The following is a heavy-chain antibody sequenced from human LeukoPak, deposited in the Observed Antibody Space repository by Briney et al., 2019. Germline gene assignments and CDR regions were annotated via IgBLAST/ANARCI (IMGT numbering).Heavy chain of an antibody. J-gene: IGHJ4*02. CDR3: AKGQDPEVVITYLDY. D-gene: IGHD3-22*01. CDR2: ISGGGGAT. CDR1: GFTFSTYA. Sequence: GGSLRLPCAASGFTFSTYAMSWVRQAPGKGLEWVSGISGGGGATYYADSVKGRFTISRDNSKNTLSLQMNSLRAEDTAVYYCAKGQDPEVVITYLDYWGQGILATVSS. V-gene: IGHV3-23*01.